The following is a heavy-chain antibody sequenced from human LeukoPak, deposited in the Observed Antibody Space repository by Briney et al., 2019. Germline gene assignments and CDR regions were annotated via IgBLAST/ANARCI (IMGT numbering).Heavy chain of an antibody. D-gene: IGHD4-11*01. J-gene: IGHJ4*02. CDR1: GFTFSSYS. V-gene: IGHV3-21*06. Sequence: GGSLRLSCAASGFTFSSYSMNWVRQAPGKGLEWVSSISSSSTYIYYADSVKGRFTISRDKVKNSLYLQMNSLRAEDTAVYYCARDLTTVTTAVFAYWGQGTLVTVSS. CDR3: ARDLTTVTTAVFAY. CDR2: ISSSSTYI.